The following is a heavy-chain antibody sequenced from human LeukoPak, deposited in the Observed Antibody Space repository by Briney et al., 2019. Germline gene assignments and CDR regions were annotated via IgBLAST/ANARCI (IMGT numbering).Heavy chain of an antibody. J-gene: IGHJ6*03. CDR2: FYYSGST. CDR3: ARHKDYYYSYMDV. Sequence: PSETLSLTCTVSGGSISSISYYWGWIRQPPGKGLEWIGTFYYSGSTYYNPSLKSRVTISLDTSQNQFSLKLSSVTAADTAVYYCARHKDYYYSYMDVWGKGTTVTISS. CDR1: GGSISSISYY. V-gene: IGHV4-39*01.